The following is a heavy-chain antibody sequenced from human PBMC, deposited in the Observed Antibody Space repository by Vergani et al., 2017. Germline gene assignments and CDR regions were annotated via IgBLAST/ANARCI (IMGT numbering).Heavy chain of an antibody. V-gene: IGHV3-48*02. CDR3: ARDSAHITMVRGVINSHYYYYGMDV. D-gene: IGHD3-10*01. Sequence: EVQLVESGGGLVQPGGSLRLSCAASGFTFSSYSMNWVRQAPGKGLEWVSYISSSSSTIYYADSVKGRFTISRDNAKNSLYLQMNSLRDEDTAVYYCARDSAHITMVRGVINSHYYYYGMDVWGQGTTVTVSS. J-gene: IGHJ6*02. CDR1: GFTFSSYS. CDR2: ISSSSSTI.